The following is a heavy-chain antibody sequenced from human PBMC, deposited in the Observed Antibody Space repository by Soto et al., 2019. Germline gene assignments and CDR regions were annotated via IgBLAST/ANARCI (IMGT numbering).Heavy chain of an antibody. CDR1: GGSFSDYY. D-gene: IGHD2-2*01. J-gene: IGHJ6*02. CDR3: ARGRAVGPGSMLRSYYGLDV. CDR2: INYSGST. V-gene: IGHV4-34*01. Sequence: PSETLSLTCAVCGGSFSDYYWSCFRQSPGKGLEWIGEINYSGSTNYNPSLKSRVTISVDTSKNQFSLKVSSVTAADTALYYCARGRAVGPGSMLRSYYGLDVWGQGTTVTVSS.